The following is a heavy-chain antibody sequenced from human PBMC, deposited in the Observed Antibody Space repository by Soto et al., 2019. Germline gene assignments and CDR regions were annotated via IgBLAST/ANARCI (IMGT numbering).Heavy chain of an antibody. J-gene: IGHJ4*02. CDR3: ARGTPTPGIDY. CDR1: GFTFRTYW. D-gene: IGHD1-26*01. CDR2: IDQDGSEK. Sequence: LRLSCAASGFTFRTYWMNWVRQAPGKGLEWVVNIDQDGSEKHYVDSVKGRFTVSRDNAKNSLYLQMDSLRADDTAVYYCARGTPTPGIDYWGQGTLVTVSS. V-gene: IGHV3-7*03.